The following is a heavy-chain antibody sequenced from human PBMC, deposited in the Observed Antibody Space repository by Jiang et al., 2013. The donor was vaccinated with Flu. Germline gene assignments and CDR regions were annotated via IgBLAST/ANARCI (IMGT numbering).Heavy chain of an antibody. J-gene: IGHJ3*02. V-gene: IGHV4-30-2*01. CDR2: IYHSGST. CDR1: GVSISSGGYS. Sequence: GSGLVKPSQTLSLTCAVSGVSISSGGYSWSWIRQPPGKGLEWIGYIYHSGSTFHNPSLKSRVTISIDRSKNQFSLKLSSVTAADTAVYYCARGYYDSLKPLLDIWGQGTMVTVSS. CDR3: ARGYYDSLKPLLDI. D-gene: IGHD3-22*01.